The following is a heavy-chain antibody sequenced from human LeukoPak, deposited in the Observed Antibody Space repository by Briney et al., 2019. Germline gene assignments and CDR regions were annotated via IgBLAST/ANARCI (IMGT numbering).Heavy chain of an antibody. CDR2: FHQSGST. CDR1: GYSISSGYY. Sequence: PSETLSLTCVVSGYSISSGYYWGWFRRPPGKELQWFGNFHQSGSTSYNPSLKSRVTISADTSKSQFSLRLSSVTATDTALYYCARGYSGYADRWGQGKLVSVSS. CDR3: ARGYSGYADR. J-gene: IGHJ4*02. V-gene: IGHV4-38-2*01. D-gene: IGHD5-12*01.